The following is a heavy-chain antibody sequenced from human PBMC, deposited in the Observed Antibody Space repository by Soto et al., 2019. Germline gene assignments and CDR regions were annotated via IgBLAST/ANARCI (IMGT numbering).Heavy chain of an antibody. CDR1: GGSISSYY. V-gene: IGHV4-59*01. Sequence: QVQLQESGPGLVKPSETLSLTCTVSGGSISSYYWSWIRQPPGKGLEWIGYIYYSGSTNYNPSLKSRVTLSVDTSKNQFSLKLSSVTAADTAVYYCARGQQWLVPFDYWGQGTLVTVSS. D-gene: IGHD6-19*01. CDR3: ARGQQWLVPFDY. CDR2: IYYSGST. J-gene: IGHJ4*02.